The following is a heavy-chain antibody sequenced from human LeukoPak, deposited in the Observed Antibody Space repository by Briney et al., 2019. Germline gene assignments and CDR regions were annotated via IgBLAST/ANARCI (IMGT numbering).Heavy chain of an antibody. Sequence: ASVKVSCKASGYTFTGYYMHWVRQAPGQGLEWMGRINPNSGGTNYAQKFQGRVTMTRDTSISTAYMELSRLRSDDTAVYYCARTVVVVAATISDYFDYWGQGTLVTVSS. D-gene: IGHD2-15*01. CDR1: GYTFTGYY. V-gene: IGHV1-2*06. CDR2: INPNSGGT. CDR3: ARTVVVVAATISDYFDY. J-gene: IGHJ4*02.